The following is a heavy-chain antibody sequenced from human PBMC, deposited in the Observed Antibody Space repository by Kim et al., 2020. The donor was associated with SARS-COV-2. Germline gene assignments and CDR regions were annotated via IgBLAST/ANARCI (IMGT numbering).Heavy chain of an antibody. CDR2: ISSRSSTI. Sequence: GGSLRLSCAASGFTFSSYSMNWVRQAPGKVLEWVSYISSRSSTIYYADSVKGRFTISRDNAKNSLYLQMNSLRDEDTAVYYCARGSLFLDYYYYYMDVWGKGTTVTVSS. CDR1: GFTFSSYS. J-gene: IGHJ6*03. CDR3: ARGSLFLDYYYYYMDV. V-gene: IGHV3-48*02. D-gene: IGHD3-10*02.